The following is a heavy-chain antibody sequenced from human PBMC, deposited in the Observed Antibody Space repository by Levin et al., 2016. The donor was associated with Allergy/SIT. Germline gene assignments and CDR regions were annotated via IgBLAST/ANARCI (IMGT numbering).Heavy chain of an antibody. CDR1: GGTFSNYA. J-gene: IGHJ6*02. CDR3: ARASAPYYYYGLDV. D-gene: IGHD6-25*01. V-gene: IGHV1-69*04. CDR2: IIPLLGIP. Sequence: SVKVSCKASGGTFSNYAITWVRQAPGQGLEYMGRIIPLLGIPTYAQKFPGRVTITADESTSTASMELRSLTSDDTAVYYCARASAPYYYYGLDVWGQGTTVTISS.